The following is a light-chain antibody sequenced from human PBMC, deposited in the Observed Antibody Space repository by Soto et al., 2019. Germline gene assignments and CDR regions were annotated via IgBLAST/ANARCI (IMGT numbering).Light chain of an antibody. CDR3: QQYGSSPPFT. CDR1: QYINTR. V-gene: IGKV3-20*01. Sequence: EIVLTQSPATLSSFPGDRVTLSCRASQYINTRLAWYQHRPGQAPRLLIYQTSIRAAGIPARFSGSGSGTDFTLTITGLEPEDLAVYYCQQYGSSPPFTFGQGTRLEIK. J-gene: IGKJ5*01. CDR2: QTS.